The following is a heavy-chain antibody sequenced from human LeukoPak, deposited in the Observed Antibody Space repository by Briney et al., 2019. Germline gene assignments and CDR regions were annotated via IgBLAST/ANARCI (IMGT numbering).Heavy chain of an antibody. Sequence: SETLSLTCTVSGGSISSGGYYWSWIRQHPGKGLEWIGYIYYSGSTYYNPSLKSRVTISVDTSKNQFSLKLSSVTAADTAVYYCARDTSSDPQYGYYFDYWGQGTLVTVSS. CDR1: GGSISSGGYY. CDR2: IYYSGST. CDR3: ARDTSSDPQYGYYFDY. J-gene: IGHJ4*02. D-gene: IGHD2-8*01. V-gene: IGHV4-31*03.